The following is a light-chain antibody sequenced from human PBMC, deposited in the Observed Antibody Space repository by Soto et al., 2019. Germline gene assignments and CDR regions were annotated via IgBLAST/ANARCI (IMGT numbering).Light chain of an antibody. CDR2: GAS. CDR1: QSVSDS. V-gene: IGKV3-15*01. CDR3: QPYNNWPLT. Sequence: EIVMTQSPATLSVSPGERATLSCRASQSVSDSLAWYQQKPGQAPRLLIYGASTRATGVPTRFSGSRSGAEFTLTINSLQSEDFAVYYCQPYNNWPLTFGGGTKVEIK. J-gene: IGKJ4*01.